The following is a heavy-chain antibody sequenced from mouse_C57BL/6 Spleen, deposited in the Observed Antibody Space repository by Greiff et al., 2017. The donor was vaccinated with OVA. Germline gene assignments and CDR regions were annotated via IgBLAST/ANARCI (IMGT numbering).Heavy chain of an antibody. CDR2: IYPGSGST. D-gene: IGHD1-1*01. CDR1: GYTFTSYW. Sequence: QVQLKQPGAELVKPGASVKMSCKASGYTFTSYWITWVKQRPGQGLEWIGDIYPGSGSTNYNEKFKSKATLTVDTSSSTAYMQLSSLTSEDSAVYYCARSSYYGSSSYYAMDYWGQGTSVTVSS. CDR3: ARSSYYGSSSYYAMDY. J-gene: IGHJ4*01. V-gene: IGHV1-55*01.